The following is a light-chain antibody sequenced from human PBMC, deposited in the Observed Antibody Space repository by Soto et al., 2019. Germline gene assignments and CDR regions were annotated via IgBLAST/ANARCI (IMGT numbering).Light chain of an antibody. V-gene: IGLV2-8*01. Sequence: QSALTQPPSASGSPGQSVTISCTGTSSDVGGYNYVSWYQQHPGKAPKLMISGVSKRPSGVPDRFSGSKSGNTASLTVSGLQAEDEADYYCSSFAGNNNVVFGGGTQLTVL. CDR1: SSDVGGYNY. CDR3: SSFAGNNNVV. J-gene: IGLJ2*01. CDR2: GVS.